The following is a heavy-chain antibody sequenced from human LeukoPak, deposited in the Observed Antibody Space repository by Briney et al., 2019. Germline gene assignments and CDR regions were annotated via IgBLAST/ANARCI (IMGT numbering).Heavy chain of an antibody. V-gene: IGHV1-69*05. D-gene: IGHD3-3*01. J-gene: IGHJ4*02. Sequence: SVKVSCVASGGTFSSYAISWVRQAPGQGLEWMGGIIPSFGTANYAQNLQGRVTITTEESTRTAYMELSSLRSEDTAVYYCASTPTKQDFDFWSGLDYWGQGTLVTVSS. CDR1: GGTFSSYA. CDR3: ASTPTKQDFDFWSGLDY. CDR2: IIPSFGTA.